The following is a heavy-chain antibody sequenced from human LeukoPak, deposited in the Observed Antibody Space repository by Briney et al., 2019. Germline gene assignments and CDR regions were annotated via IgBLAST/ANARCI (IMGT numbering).Heavy chain of an antibody. V-gene: IGHV3-7*04. CDR2: IKLDGTEE. CDR3: ARDAYCGADCYYFDH. Sequence: GESLRLSCAASGFTVSSNYMSWIRQAPGKGLERGANIKLDGTEEYYVDSVKGRCTISRHNAKISLFLQMNSLRAEDTAVYYCARDAYCGADCYYFDHWGQGNLVTVSS. CDR1: GFTVSSNY. D-gene: IGHD2-21*02. J-gene: IGHJ4*02.